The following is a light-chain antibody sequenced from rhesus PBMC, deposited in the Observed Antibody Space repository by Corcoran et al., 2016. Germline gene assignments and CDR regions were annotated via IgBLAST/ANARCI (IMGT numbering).Light chain of an antibody. J-gene: IGKJ1*01. V-gene: IGKV1-37*01. CDR3: QQDNSDPWT. CDR2: YAS. Sequence: DIQMTQSPSSLSASVGDRVTITCRASQGISSYLAWYQQNPGKAPKPLIYYASNLESGGPSRFRGSGSGTEFTLTISSLQPEDFSTYYYQQDNSDPWTFGQGTKVEIK. CDR1: QGISSY.